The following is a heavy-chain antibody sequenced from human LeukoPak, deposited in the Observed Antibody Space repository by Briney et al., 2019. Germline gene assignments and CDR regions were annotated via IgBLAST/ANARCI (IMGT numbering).Heavy chain of an antibody. CDR2: IYYSGST. CDR3: ARHGSLYYDFWSGQNLYYFDY. CDR1: GGSISSSSYY. D-gene: IGHD3-3*01. V-gene: IGHV4-39*01. Sequence: SETLSLTCTVSGGSISSSSYYWGWIRQPPGKGLEWIGSIYYSGSTYYNPSLKSRVTISVDTSKNQFSLKLSSVTAADTAVYYCARHGSLYYDFWSGQNLYYFDYWGQGTLVTVS. J-gene: IGHJ4*02.